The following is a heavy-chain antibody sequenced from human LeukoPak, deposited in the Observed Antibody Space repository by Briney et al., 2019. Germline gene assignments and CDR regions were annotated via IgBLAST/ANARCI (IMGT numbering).Heavy chain of an antibody. CDR3: ARAYCGGDCYSFDY. D-gene: IGHD2-21*02. CDR1: GYTFTGYY. J-gene: IGHJ4*02. Sequence: GASVKVSCKASGYTFTGYYMHWVRQAPGQGLEWMGWINPNSGGTNYAQKFQGRVTMTRDTSISTAYMELSRLRSDDTAVYYCARAYCGGDCYSFDYWGQGTLVTVSS. CDR2: INPNSGGT. V-gene: IGHV1-2*02.